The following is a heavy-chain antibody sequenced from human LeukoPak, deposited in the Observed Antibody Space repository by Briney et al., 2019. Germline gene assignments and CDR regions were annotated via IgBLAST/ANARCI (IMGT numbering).Heavy chain of an antibody. CDR3: ARGGGYCSSTSCYTYYYYMDV. V-gene: IGHV1-46*01. CDR1: GYTFTSYY. D-gene: IGHD2-2*02. CDR2: INPSGGNT. Sequence: ASVKVSCKASGYTFTSYYMHWVRQAPGQGPEWMGIINPSGGNTGYAQKFQGRVTMTRNTSISTAYMELSSLRSEDTAVYYCARGGGYCSSTSCYTYYYYMDVWGKGTTVTVSS. J-gene: IGHJ6*03.